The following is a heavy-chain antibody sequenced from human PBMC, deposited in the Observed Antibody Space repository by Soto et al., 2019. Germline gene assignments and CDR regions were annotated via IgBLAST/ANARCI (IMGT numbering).Heavy chain of an antibody. J-gene: IGHJ6*02. D-gene: IGHD3-10*01. CDR1: GDSVTSVSDY. V-gene: IGHV4-61*01. CDR2: IYYSGSA. Sequence: WETLSLTCSVSGDSVTSVSDYWSWIRQPPGKGLEWIGYIYYSGSADYNPSLGSRVTISIDTSKNQFSLKLTSVTAADTAVYYCARGVGFGYYYYHMDLWGQGTTVTVSS. CDR3: ARGVGFGYYYYHMDL.